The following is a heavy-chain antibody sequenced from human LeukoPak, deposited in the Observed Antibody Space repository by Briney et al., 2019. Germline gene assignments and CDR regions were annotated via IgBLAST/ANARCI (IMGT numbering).Heavy chain of an antibody. Sequence: ASVKVSCKASGYTFTCYYMHWVRQAPGQGLEWMGWMNPNSGNTGYAQKFQGRVTMTMNTSISTAYMELSSLRSEDTAVYYCARGKYYDSSGYFRAVGYYYYYYMDVWGKGTTVTISS. V-gene: IGHV1-8*02. J-gene: IGHJ6*03. D-gene: IGHD3-22*01. CDR3: ARGKYYDSSGYFRAVGYYYYYYMDV. CDR2: MNPNSGNT. CDR1: GYTFTCYY.